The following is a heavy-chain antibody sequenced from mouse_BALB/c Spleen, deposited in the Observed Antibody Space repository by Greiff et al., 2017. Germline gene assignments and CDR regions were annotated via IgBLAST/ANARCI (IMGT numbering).Heavy chain of an antibody. Sequence: VQLQQSGAELVRSGASVKLSCTASGFNIKDYYMHWVKQRPEQGLEWIGWIDPENGNTIYDPKFQGKASITADTSSNTAYLQLSSLTSEDTAVYYCAGYYGSPSYYAMDYWGQGTSVTVSS. CDR3: AGYYGSPSYYAMDY. D-gene: IGHD1-1*01. CDR1: GFNIKDYY. CDR2: IDPENGNT. J-gene: IGHJ4*01. V-gene: IGHV14-1*02.